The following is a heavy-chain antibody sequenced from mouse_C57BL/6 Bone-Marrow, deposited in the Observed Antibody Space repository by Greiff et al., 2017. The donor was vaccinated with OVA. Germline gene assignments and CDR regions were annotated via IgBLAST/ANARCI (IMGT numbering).Heavy chain of an antibody. D-gene: IGHD2-5*01. CDR2: ISSGGSYT. J-gene: IGHJ3*01. V-gene: IGHV5-6*01. CDR1: GFTFSSYG. CDR3: ARRGIVTTRFAY. Sequence: VQLQQSGGDLVKPGGSLKLSCAASGFTFSSYGMSWVRQTPDKRLEWVATISSGGSYTYYPDSVKGRFTISRDNAKNTLYLQMSSLKSEDTAMYYCARRGIVTTRFAYWGQGTLVTVSA.